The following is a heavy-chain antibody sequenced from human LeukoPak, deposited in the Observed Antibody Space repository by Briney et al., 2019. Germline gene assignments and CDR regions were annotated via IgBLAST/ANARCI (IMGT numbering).Heavy chain of an antibody. D-gene: IGHD5-18*01. CDR3: ARAITVMVTASWFDP. CDR1: GGSFSGYY. V-gene: IGHV4-34*01. J-gene: IGHJ5*02. Sequence: SETLSLTCAVYGGSFSGYYWSWIRQPPGKGLEWIGEINHSGSTNYNPSLKSRVTISVDTSKNQFSLKLSSVTAADTAVYYCARAITVMVTASWFDPWGQGTLVTVSS. CDR2: INHSGST.